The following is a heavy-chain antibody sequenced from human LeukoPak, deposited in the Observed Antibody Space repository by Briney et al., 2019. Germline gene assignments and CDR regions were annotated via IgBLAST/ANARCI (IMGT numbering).Heavy chain of an antibody. J-gene: IGHJ3*02. CDR3: ARTNQISETAFDI. Sequence: PSETLSLTCTVSSGSINNYYWSRIRQTPGKGLEWIGYILSSGSTNYNPSVKSRVTISVGTSKNQFSLKLNSVTAADTAVYYCARTNQISETAFDIWGPGSVVIVTS. CDR1: SGSINNYY. D-gene: IGHD1-14*01. CDR2: ILSSGST. V-gene: IGHV4-59*01.